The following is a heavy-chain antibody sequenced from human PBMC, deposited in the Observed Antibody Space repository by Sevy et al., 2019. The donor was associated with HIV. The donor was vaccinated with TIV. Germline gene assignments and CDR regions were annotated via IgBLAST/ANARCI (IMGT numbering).Heavy chain of an antibody. CDR2: IRYDGTST. CDR1: GVTISGYH. CDR3: AKDMAVVVFDY. J-gene: IGHJ4*02. V-gene: IGHV3-30*02. D-gene: IGHD3-16*02. Sequence: GGSLRLSCVASGVTISGYHMDWVRQAPGKGLEWVAFIRYDGTSTYYADSVKGRFTISRDNSKNTLYLQMRSLRREDTAVYYCAKDMAVVVFDYWGQGTLVTVSS.